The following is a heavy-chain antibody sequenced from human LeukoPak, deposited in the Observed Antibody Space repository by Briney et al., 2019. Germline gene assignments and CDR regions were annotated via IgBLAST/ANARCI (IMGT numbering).Heavy chain of an antibody. V-gene: IGHV3-21*06. Sequence: GGSLRPSCAASGFTFSTYNMNWVRQAPGKGLEWVSSITSGGTYTYYADSVKGRFTTSRDNAKNSLSLQLSSLRAEDTAVYYCARGHYDILTASYKWTPDYWGQGILVTVSS. J-gene: IGHJ4*02. CDR2: ITSGGTYT. D-gene: IGHD3-9*01. CDR1: GFTFSTYN. CDR3: ARGHYDILTASYKWTPDY.